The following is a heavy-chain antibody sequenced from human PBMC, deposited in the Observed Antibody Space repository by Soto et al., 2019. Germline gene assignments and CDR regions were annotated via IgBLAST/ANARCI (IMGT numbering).Heavy chain of an antibody. Sequence: SETLSLTCSVSTGSMRTYYWTWIRQSPGKGLEWIGQISHTGRTKYNPSLESRVTISVDTSRKQFSLKLTSVTAADTALYYCARDDTTGLFDFWGQGTLVTVS. J-gene: IGHJ4*02. CDR3: ARDDTTGLFDF. D-gene: IGHD4-17*01. V-gene: IGHV4-59*01. CDR1: TGSMRTYY. CDR2: ISHTGRT.